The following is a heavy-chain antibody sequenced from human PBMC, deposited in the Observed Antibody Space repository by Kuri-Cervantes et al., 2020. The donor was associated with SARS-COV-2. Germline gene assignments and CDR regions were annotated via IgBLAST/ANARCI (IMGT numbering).Heavy chain of an antibody. CDR1: GFTFSSYA. CDR3: AKERGYGYGFDI. D-gene: IGHD3-10*01. V-gene: IGHV3-9*03. CDR2: ISWNSNNI. J-gene: IGHJ3*02. Sequence: SLKISCAASGFTFSSYAMSWVRQAPGKGLERVSGISWNSNNIDYVDSVKGRFTISRDSAKNSLFLQMNSPRPEDMAMYYCAKERGYGYGFDIWGQGTMVTVSS.